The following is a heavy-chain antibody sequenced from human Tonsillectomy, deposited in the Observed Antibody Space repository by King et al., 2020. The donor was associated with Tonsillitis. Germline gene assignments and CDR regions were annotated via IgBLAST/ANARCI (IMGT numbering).Heavy chain of an antibody. CDR2: ISTYNGDT. J-gene: IGHJ4*02. D-gene: IGHD1-26*01. CDR3: ARVPPTTSYSGSYFAH. V-gene: IGHV1-18*04. CDR1: GYTFISYG. Sequence: VQLVESGAEVKKPGASVKVSCKTSGYTFISYGISWVRQAPGQGLEWMGWISTYNGDTKYAQKLQGRVTMTTDTSTSTAYMELRSLRYDDTAMYYCARVPPTTSYSGSYFAHWGQGTLVTVS.